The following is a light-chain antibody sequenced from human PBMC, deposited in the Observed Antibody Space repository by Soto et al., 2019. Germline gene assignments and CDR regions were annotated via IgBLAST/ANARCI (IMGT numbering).Light chain of an antibody. V-gene: IGLV1-44*01. CDR2: SYN. J-gene: IGLJ2*01. Sequence: QSVLTQPPSASGTPGQRVTISCSGGSSNIGRNSVTWYQQLPGTAPKLLIYSYNLRPSGVPDRFSASTSGTSASLAISGLQSEDEADYYCAAWDDSLNGPEFGRGTKLTVL. CDR1: SSNIGRNS. CDR3: AAWDDSLNGPE.